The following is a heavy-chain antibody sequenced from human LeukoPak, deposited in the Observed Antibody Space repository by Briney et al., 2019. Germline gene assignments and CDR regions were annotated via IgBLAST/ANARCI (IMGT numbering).Heavy chain of an antibody. CDR1: GITFHDYW. CDR2: IKEDGSEK. J-gene: IGHJ3*02. D-gene: IGHD1-26*01. V-gene: IGHV3-7*01. Sequence: SGGSLRLSCAASGITFHDYWMTWVRQAPGKGLEWVANIKEDGSEKYYVDSVKGRFTISRDNTKNSLYLQMNSLRAEDTAVYYCASIATGAFDIWGQGTMVTVSS. CDR3: ASIATGAFDI.